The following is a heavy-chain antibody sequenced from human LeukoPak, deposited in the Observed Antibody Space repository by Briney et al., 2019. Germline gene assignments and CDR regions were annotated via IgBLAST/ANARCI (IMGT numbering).Heavy chain of an antibody. CDR3: AKRPTDFWSGYSPFDY. V-gene: IGHV3-23*01. CDR2: ISGSGGST. D-gene: IGHD3-3*01. J-gene: IGHJ4*02. Sequence: PGGSLRLSCAASGFTFSSYAMSWVRQAPGKRLEWVSAISGSGGSTYYADSVKGRFTISRDNSKNTLYLQMNSLRAEDTAVYYCAKRPTDFWSGYSPFDYWGQGTLVTVSS. CDR1: GFTFSSYA.